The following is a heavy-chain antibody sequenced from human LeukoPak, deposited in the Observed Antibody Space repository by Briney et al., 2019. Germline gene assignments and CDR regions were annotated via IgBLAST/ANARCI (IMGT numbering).Heavy chain of an antibody. CDR1: GGTFSSYA. J-gene: IGHJ4*02. CDR3: ARISEGSYGGNQYFDY. CDR2: IIPIFGTA. V-gene: IGHV1-69*05. Sequence: SVKVSCKASGGTFSSYAISWVRQAPGRGLEWMGGIIPIFGTANYAQKFQGRVTITTDESTSTAYMELSSLRSEDTAVYYCARISEGSYGGNQYFDYWGQGTLVTASS. D-gene: IGHD4-23*01.